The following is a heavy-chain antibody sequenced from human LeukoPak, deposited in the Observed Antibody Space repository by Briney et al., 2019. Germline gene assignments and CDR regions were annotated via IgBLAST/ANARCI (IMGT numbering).Heavy chain of an antibody. V-gene: IGHV3-30-3*01. CDR2: ISYDGSNK. D-gene: IGHD6-19*01. CDR1: GFTFSSYA. CDR3: ARFGYSSGWYI. Sequence: GGSLRLSCAASGFTFSSYAMHWVRQAPGKGLEWVAVISYDGSNKYYADSVKGRFTISRDNAKNSLYLQMNSLRDGDTAVYYCARFGYSSGWYIWGQGTLVTVSS. J-gene: IGHJ4*02.